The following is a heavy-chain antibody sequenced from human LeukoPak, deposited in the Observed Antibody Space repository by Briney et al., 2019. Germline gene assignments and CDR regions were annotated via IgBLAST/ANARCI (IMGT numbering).Heavy chain of an antibody. D-gene: IGHD6-19*01. J-gene: IGHJ4*02. CDR1: GFTLSNYN. CDR2: ISTSSITK. Sequence: QAGGSLRLSCAASGFTLSNYNMNWVRQAPGKGLEWVSYISTSSITKYYAGSVKGRFTISRDNARNSLYLQMNSLRAEDTAVYYCARKGAVAGTLDYWGQGTLVTVSS. V-gene: IGHV3-48*01. CDR3: ARKGAVAGTLDY.